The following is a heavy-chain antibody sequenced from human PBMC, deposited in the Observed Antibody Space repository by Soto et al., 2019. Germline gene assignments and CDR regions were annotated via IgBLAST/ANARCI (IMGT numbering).Heavy chain of an antibody. V-gene: IGHV4-39*01. Sequence: SETLSLTCTVSGDSISGSNYYWGWIRQTPGKGLEWIGSGTTYNASLRSRVTISVDTSKNEFSLRLSPVTAADTAVYYCTTYGGNTGRFDYWGQGILVTVSS. CDR1: GDSISGSNYY. CDR2: SGTT. D-gene: IGHD4-17*01. J-gene: IGHJ4*02. CDR3: TTYGGNTGRFDY.